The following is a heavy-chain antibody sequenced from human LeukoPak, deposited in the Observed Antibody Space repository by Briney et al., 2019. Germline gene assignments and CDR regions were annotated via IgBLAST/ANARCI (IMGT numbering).Heavy chain of an antibody. CDR1: GYTFTSYD. CDR2: MNPNSGNT. CDR3: ARSGRDYYDSSGMAH. Sequence: ASVKVSCKASGYTFTSYDINWVRQATGQGLEWMGWMNPNSGNTGYAQKFQGRVTITRNTSISTAYMELSSLRSEDTAVYYCARSGRDYYDSSGMAHWGQGTLVTVSS. J-gene: IGHJ4*02. D-gene: IGHD3-22*01. V-gene: IGHV1-8*03.